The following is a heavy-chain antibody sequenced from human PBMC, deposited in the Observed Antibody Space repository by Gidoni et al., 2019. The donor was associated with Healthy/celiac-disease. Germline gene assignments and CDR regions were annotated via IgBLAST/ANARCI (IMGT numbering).Heavy chain of an antibody. CDR3: AREHQNMITLDY. Sequence: QVQLVESGGGVVQPGRSLRLSCAASGFTFSSYAMHWVRQAPGKGLEWVAVISYDGSNKYYADSVKGRFTISRDNSKNTLYLQMNSLRAEDTAVYYCAREHQNMITLDYWGQGTLVTVSS. D-gene: IGHD3-16*01. CDR2: ISYDGSNK. J-gene: IGHJ4*02. CDR1: GFTFSSYA. V-gene: IGHV3-30*01.